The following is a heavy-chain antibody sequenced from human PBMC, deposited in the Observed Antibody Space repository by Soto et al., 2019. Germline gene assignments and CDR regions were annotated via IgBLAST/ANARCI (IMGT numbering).Heavy chain of an antibody. CDR2: IIPIFGTA. V-gene: IGHV1-69*13. J-gene: IGHJ4*02. Sequence: SVKVSCKASGGTFSSYAISWVRQAPGQGLEWMGGIIPIFGTANYAQKFQGRVTITADESTSTAYMELSSLRSEDTAVYYCASSGYSGYDYCLDYWGQGTMVTVYS. CDR1: GGTFSSYA. CDR3: ASSGYSGYDYCLDY. D-gene: IGHD5-12*01.